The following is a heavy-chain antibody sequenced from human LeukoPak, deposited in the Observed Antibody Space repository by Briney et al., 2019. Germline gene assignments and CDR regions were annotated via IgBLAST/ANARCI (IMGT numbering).Heavy chain of an antibody. CDR3: AREAGNYYDSSGYYSPYFDY. D-gene: IGHD3-22*01. J-gene: IGHJ4*02. Sequence: GGSLRLSCAASGFTFSSYGMHWVRQAPGKGLEWVAVIWYDGSNKYYADSVKGRFTISRDNSKNTLYLQMNSLRAEDTAVYYCAREAGNYYDSSGYYSPYFDYWGQGTLVTGSS. CDR2: IWYDGSNK. V-gene: IGHV3-33*01. CDR1: GFTFSSYG.